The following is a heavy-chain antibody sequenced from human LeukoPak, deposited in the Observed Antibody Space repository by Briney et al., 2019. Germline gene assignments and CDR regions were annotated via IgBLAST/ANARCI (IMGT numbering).Heavy chain of an antibody. Sequence: SETLSLTCAVYGGSFSGYYWSWIRQPPGKGLEWIGEINHSGSTNYNPSLKSRVTISVDTSKNQFSLKLSSVTAADTAVYYCARLGRPPQWLVLLPARGWFDPWGQGTLVTVSS. D-gene: IGHD6-19*01. J-gene: IGHJ5*02. CDR2: INHSGST. V-gene: IGHV4-34*01. CDR1: GGSFSGYY. CDR3: ARLGRPPQWLVLLPARGWFDP.